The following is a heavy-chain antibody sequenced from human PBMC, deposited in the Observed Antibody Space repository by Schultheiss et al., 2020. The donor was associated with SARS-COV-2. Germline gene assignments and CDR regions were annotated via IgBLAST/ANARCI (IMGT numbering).Heavy chain of an antibody. CDR3: ARSEEMATTPFDY. J-gene: IGHJ4*02. CDR2: ISYDGSNK. Sequence: GESLKISCAASGFTFSSSWMHWVRQAPGKGLEWVAVISYDGSNKYYADSVKGRFTISRDNSKNTLYLQMNSLRAEDTAVYYCARSEEMATTPFDYWGQGTLVTVAS. D-gene: IGHD5-24*01. V-gene: IGHV3-33*05. CDR1: GFTFSSSW.